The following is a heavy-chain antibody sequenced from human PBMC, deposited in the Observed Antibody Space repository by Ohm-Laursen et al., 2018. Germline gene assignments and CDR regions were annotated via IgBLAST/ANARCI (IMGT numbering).Heavy chain of an antibody. CDR1: GFSFSSRG. D-gene: IGHD1-1*01. CDR2: IWYDGSNK. Sequence: SLRLSCTASGFSFSSRGMHWVRQAPGKGLEWVAVIWYDGSNKYYTDSVKGRFTISRGNGKNSLYLQMNSLRGEDTAVYYCARDSYDAGDAFDIWGQGTMVTVSS. V-gene: IGHV3-33*08. CDR3: ARDSYDAGDAFDI. J-gene: IGHJ3*02.